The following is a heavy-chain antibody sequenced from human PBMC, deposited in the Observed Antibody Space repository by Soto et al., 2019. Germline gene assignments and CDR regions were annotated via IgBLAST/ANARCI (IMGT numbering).Heavy chain of an antibody. CDR3: ARDDCSGGSCFLDY. CDR1: GGSISSAGYY. J-gene: IGHJ4*02. D-gene: IGHD2-15*01. Sequence: SETLSLTCTVSGGSISSAGYYWTWIRQHPGKGLEWIGYIYYSGTTYYNPSLKSRVAISLDTSKNQFSLKLTSVTAADTAVYYCARDDCSGGSCFLDYWGQGPLVTVSS. V-gene: IGHV4-31*03. CDR2: IYYSGTT.